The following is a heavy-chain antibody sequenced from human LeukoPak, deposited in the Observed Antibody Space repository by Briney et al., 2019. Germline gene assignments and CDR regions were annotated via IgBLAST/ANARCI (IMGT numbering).Heavy chain of an antibody. CDR1: GYTFTSFD. V-gene: IGHV1-8*01. CDR3: ARAPFPPGDNY. Sequence: ASVKVSCKASGYTFTSFDIHGVRQATGQGLEWMGWMNPNSGNTGYAQKFQGRLTMTRSTSISTAYMEMSSLRSEDTAVYYCARAPFPPGDNYWGQGTLVTVSS. CDR2: MNPNSGNT. J-gene: IGHJ4*02. D-gene: IGHD2/OR15-2a*01.